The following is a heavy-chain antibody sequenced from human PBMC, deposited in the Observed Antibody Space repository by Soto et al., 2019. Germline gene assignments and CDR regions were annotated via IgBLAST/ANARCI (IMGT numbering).Heavy chain of an antibody. CDR1: GGSFSGYY. CDR2: INHSGST. J-gene: IGHJ4*02. CDR3: ARGLSGGSSDWYERPIHFDY. Sequence: QVQLQQWGAGLLKPSETLSLTCAVYGGSFSGYYWSWIRQPPGKGLEWIGEINHSGSTNYNPSLKSRVTISVDTSKNQFSLKLSSVTAADTAVYYCARGLSGGSSDWYERPIHFDYWGQGTLVTVSS. V-gene: IGHV4-34*01. D-gene: IGHD6-19*01.